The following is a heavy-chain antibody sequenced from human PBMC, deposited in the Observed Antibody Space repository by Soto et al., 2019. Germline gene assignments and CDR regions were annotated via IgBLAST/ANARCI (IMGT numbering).Heavy chain of an antibody. CDR2: ISAYNGNT. V-gene: IGHV1-18*04. J-gene: IGHJ6*02. D-gene: IGHD3-22*01. Sequence: QVPLVQSGAEVKKPGASVKVSCKASGYTFTSYGISWVRQAPGQGLEWMGWISAYNGNTNYAQKLQGRVTMTTDTSTSTAYMELRSLRSDDTAVYYCARAIITMIVVAKGGGMDVWGQGTTVTVSS. CDR3: ARAIITMIVVAKGGGMDV. CDR1: GYTFTSYG.